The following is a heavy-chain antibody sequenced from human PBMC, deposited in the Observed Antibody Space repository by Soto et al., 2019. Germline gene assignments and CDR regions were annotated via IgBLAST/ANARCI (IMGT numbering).Heavy chain of an antibody. Sequence: LSLTCTVSGGSISSYYWSWIRQPPGKGLEWIGYIYYSGSTNYNPSLKSRVTISVDTSKNQFSLKLSSVTAADTAVYYCARASWYEDYYYGMDVWGQGTTVTVSS. CDR2: IYYSGST. D-gene: IGHD6-13*01. CDR1: GGSISSYY. J-gene: IGHJ6*02. CDR3: ARASWYEDYYYGMDV. V-gene: IGHV4-59*01.